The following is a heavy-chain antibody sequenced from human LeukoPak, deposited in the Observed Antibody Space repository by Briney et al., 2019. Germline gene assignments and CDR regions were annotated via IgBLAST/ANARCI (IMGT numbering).Heavy chain of an antibody. CDR1: AFTFSSYG. D-gene: IGHD2-21*01. Sequence: GRSLRLSCAVSAFTFSSYGMHWVRQAPGKGLEWVAVIWYDGSNKYYADSVKGRFTISRDNSKNTLYLQMNSLRAEDTAVYYCATKKVATGDWYFDPWGQGTLVTVSS. CDR2: IWYDGSNK. CDR3: ATKKVATGDWYFDP. J-gene: IGHJ5*02. V-gene: IGHV3-33*01.